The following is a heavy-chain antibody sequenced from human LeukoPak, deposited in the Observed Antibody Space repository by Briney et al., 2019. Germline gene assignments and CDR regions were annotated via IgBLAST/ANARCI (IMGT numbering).Heavy chain of an antibody. V-gene: IGHV5-51*01. CDR1: GYSFTSYW. CDR3: AVLVSYRLRRDY. Sequence: GESLKISCKGSGYSFTSYWIGWVRQMPGKGLEWMGIIYPGDSDTRYSPSFQGQVTISADKSISTAYLQWSSLRSEDTAVYYCAVLVSYRLRRDYWGQGTLVTVSP. D-gene: IGHD5-12*01. CDR2: IYPGDSDT. J-gene: IGHJ4*02.